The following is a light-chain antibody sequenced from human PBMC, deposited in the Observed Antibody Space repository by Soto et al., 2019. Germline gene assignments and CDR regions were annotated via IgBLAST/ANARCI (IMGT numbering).Light chain of an antibody. CDR2: DAS. Sequence: DIQMTQSPSTLSASVGDRVTITCRASQSISSWLAWYQQKPGKAPKLLIYDASSLESEVQSRFSGSGSGTEFTLTISSLQPDDFATYYCQQYNSYTLTFGGGTKVEIK. CDR3: QQYNSYTLT. V-gene: IGKV1-5*01. J-gene: IGKJ4*01. CDR1: QSISSW.